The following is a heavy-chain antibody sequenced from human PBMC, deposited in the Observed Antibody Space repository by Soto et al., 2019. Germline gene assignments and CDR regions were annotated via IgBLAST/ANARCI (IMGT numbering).Heavy chain of an antibody. CDR2: IYATGTT. CDR1: GASISGFY. Sequence: SETLSLTCTVSGASISGFYWSWIRKSAGKGLEWIGRIYATGTTDYNPSLKSRVMMSVDTSKKQFSLKLRSVTAADTAVYYCVRDGTKTLRDWFDTWGQGISVTVSS. CDR3: VRDGTKTLRDWFDT. D-gene: IGHD1-1*01. V-gene: IGHV4-4*07. J-gene: IGHJ5*02.